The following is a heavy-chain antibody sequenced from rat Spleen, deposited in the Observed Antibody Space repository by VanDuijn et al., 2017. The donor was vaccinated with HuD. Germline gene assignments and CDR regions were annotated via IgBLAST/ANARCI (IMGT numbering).Heavy chain of an antibody. CDR1: GFTFSSAA. CDR3: TAVLNYGDY. J-gene: IGHJ2*01. Sequence: VQVVESGGGLVQPKESLKISCAASGFTFSSAAMYWVRQAPGKGLEWVARIRTKPNNYATYYADSVKGRFTISRDDSKSMVYLQMDNLKTEDTAMYYCTAVLNYGDYWGQGVMVTVSS. CDR2: IRTKPNNYAT. V-gene: IGHV10-5*01. D-gene: IGHD1-11*01.